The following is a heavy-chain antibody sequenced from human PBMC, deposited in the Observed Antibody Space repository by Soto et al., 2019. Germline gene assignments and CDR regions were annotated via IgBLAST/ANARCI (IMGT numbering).Heavy chain of an antibody. CDR2: LSYDGSSK. V-gene: IGHV3-30*18. J-gene: IGHJ6*02. Sequence: GGSLRLSCAASGFTFSNFGMHWVRQAPGTGLEWVASLSYDGSSKHYADSVKGRFTISRDNSKNTLYLQMNSLRAEDTALYYCAKGRSYYYYYGVDVWGQGTTVTVSS. CDR3: AKGRSYYYYYGVDV. CDR1: GFTFSNFG.